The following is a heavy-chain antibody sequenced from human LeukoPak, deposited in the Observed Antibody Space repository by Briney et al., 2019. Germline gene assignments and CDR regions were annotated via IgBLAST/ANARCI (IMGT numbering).Heavy chain of an antibody. CDR2: IYYSGRT. J-gene: IGHJ2*01. Sequence: SETLSLTCTVSGGSISSSSYYWGWIRQPPGKGLEWIGYIYYSGRTYYNPSLKSRVTISVDTSKNQFSLKLSSVTAADTAVYYCARKEAVAGTKWWYFDLWGRGTLVTVSS. V-gene: IGHV4-39*07. CDR3: ARKEAVAGTKWWYFDL. D-gene: IGHD6-19*01. CDR1: GGSISSSSYY.